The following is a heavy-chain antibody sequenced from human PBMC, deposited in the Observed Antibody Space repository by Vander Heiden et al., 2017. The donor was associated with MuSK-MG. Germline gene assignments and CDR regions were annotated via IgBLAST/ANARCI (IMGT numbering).Heavy chain of an antibody. J-gene: IGHJ3*02. V-gene: IGHV1-69*01. Sequence: QVQLVQSGAEVKKPGSSVKVSCKASGAPFSSYSTSWVRQAPGQGLEWMGGIIPIFGTANYAQKCQGRVTITADESTSTAYMDLSSLRSQDTAVYYCARWDYSVAWAGRDTFDIWVQGTMVTISS. CDR1: GAPFSSYS. CDR3: ARWDYSVAWAGRDTFDI. D-gene: IGHD6-19*01. CDR2: IIPIFGTA.